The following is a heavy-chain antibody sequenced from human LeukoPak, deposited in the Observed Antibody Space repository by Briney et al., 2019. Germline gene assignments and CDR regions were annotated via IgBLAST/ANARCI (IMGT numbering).Heavy chain of an antibody. V-gene: IGHV3-30*03. Sequence: QPGRSLRLSCAASGFTFSSYGMHWVRQAPGKGLEWVAVISYDGSNKYYADSVKGRFTISRDNSKNTLYLQMNSLRAEDTAVYYCARALHFEGFGPFDYWGQGTLVTVSS. D-gene: IGHD3-16*01. CDR2: ISYDGSNK. CDR3: ARALHFEGFGPFDY. J-gene: IGHJ4*02. CDR1: GFTFSSYG.